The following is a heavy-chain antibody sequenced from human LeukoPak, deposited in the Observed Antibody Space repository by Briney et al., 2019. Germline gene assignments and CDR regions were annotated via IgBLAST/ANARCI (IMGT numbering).Heavy chain of an antibody. J-gene: IGHJ6*02. CDR3: ARSDYYYYGMDV. CDR2: IYYGGST. V-gene: IGHV4-39*07. CDR1: GGSISDGSYY. Sequence: SETLSLTCTVSGGSISDGSYYWGWIRQSPGKGLEWIASIYYGGSTYYNPSLKSRVTISVDTSKNQFSLKLSSVTAADTAVYYCARSDYYYYGMDVWGQGTTVTVSS.